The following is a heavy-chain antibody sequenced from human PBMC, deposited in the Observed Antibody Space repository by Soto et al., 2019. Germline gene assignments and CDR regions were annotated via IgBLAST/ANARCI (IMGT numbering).Heavy chain of an antibody. CDR2: ISSSSSYI. D-gene: IGHD2-15*01. V-gene: IGHV3-21*01. CDR1: GFTFSSYS. CDR3: ARDTVHCSGGSCDGMDAFDI. Sequence: GGSLRLSCAASGFTFSSYSMNWVRQAPGKGLEWVSSISSSSSYIYYADSVKGRFTISRDNAKNSLYLQMNSLRAEDTAVYYCARDTVHCSGGSCDGMDAFDIWGQGTMVTVSS. J-gene: IGHJ3*02.